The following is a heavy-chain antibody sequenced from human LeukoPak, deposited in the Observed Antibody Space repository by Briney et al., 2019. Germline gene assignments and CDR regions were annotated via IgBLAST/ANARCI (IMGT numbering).Heavy chain of an antibody. Sequence: TSETLSLTCAVYGGPLSGYYWSWIRQPPGEGLEWIGEINHSGSTNYNPSLKSRVTISVDTSKNQISLKLTSVTAADTAVNYCARWGAFEIWGQGTMVTVSS. J-gene: IGHJ3*02. CDR3: ARWGAFEI. D-gene: IGHD3-16*01. CDR1: GGPLSGYY. V-gene: IGHV4-34*01. CDR2: INHSGST.